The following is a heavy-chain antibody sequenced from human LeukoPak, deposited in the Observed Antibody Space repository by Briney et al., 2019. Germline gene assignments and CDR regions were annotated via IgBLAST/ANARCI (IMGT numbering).Heavy chain of an antibody. CDR3: ARWAQYQLLYSFNYGMDV. J-gene: IGHJ6*02. V-gene: IGHV3-21*01. D-gene: IGHD2-2*02. Sequence: GGSLRLSCAASGFNFRDHWMDWVRQAPGKGLEWVSSISSSGTYTFYADSVKGRFSISRDNAKDSLYLQMSSLRAEDTAIYYCARWAQYQLLYSFNYGMDVWGQGTAVTVSS. CDR2: ISSSGTYT. CDR1: GFNFRDHW.